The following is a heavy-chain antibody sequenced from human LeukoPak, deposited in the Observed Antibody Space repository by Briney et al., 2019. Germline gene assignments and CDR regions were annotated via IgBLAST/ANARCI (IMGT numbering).Heavy chain of an antibody. J-gene: IGHJ4*02. Sequence: PGGSLRLSCAASGFTFSNYMMHWVRQAPGKGLVWVSRIKSDGITITYADSVKGRFTISRDNAKNTLYLQMNSLRAEDTAVYYCLRDLIWSLDQWGQGTLVTVSS. CDR3: LRDLIWSLDQ. V-gene: IGHV3-74*01. CDR1: GFTFSNYM. CDR2: IKSDGITI. D-gene: IGHD1-1*01.